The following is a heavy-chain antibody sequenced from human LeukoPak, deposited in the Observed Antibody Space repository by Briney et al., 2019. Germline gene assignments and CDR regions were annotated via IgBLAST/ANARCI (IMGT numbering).Heavy chain of an antibody. V-gene: IGHV3-30*18. CDR1: GFTFSSYG. D-gene: IGHD5-18*01. CDR3: AKDRYSYAFEYSDS. CDR2: ISNDGSKK. J-gene: IGHJ4*02. Sequence: GGSLRLSCAASGFTFSSYGMHWVRQAPGKGLEWVAVISNDGSKKYYADPVKGRFTISRDNSKNTLSLQVSSLRAEDTAVYYCAKDRYSYAFEYSDSWGQGTLVTVSS.